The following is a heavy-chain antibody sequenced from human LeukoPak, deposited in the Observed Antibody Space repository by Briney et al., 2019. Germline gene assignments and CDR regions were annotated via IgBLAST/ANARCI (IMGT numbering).Heavy chain of an antibody. Sequence: PGRSLRLSCAASGFTFSSYGMHWVRQAPGKGLEWVAVIWYDGSNKYYADSVKGRFTSSRDNTKKTLYLQMNTLRAEDTAVYYCAREGGSFDIWGQGTMVTVSS. D-gene: IGHD1-26*01. CDR2: IWYDGSNK. V-gene: IGHV3-33*01. CDR1: GFTFSSYG. J-gene: IGHJ3*02. CDR3: AREGGSFDI.